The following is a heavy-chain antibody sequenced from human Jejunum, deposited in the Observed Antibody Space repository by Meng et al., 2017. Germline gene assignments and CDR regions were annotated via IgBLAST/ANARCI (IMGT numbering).Heavy chain of an antibody. D-gene: IGHD2-21*01. CDR3: AREGSDSDSRWGFFDY. J-gene: IGHJ4*02. Sequence: GESLKISCAASGFTFSSFWMAWVRQAPGKGLEWVAGISVDGSNIFYADSVKGRFTISRDNSKNTLYLQMNSLRVEDTAVYYCAREGSDSDSRWGFFDYWGQGTLVTVSS. V-gene: IGHV3-30*03. CDR2: ISVDGSNI. CDR1: GFTFSSFW.